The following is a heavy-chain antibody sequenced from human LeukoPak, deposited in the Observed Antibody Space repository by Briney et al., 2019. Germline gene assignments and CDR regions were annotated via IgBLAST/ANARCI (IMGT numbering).Heavy chain of an antibody. CDR2: IYYSGST. D-gene: IGHD3-9*01. CDR3: ARHSPSADILTGYGALDP. Sequence: TSETLSLTCTVSGGSISSSSYYWGWIRQPPGKGLEWIGSIYYSGSTNYNPSLKSRVTISVDTSKNQFSLKLSSVTAADTAVYYCARHSPSADILTGYGALDPWGQGTLVTVSS. J-gene: IGHJ5*02. V-gene: IGHV4-39*01. CDR1: GGSISSSSYY.